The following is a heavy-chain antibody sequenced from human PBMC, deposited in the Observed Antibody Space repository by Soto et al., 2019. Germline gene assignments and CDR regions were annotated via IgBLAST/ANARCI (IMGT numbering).Heavy chain of an antibody. Sequence: SGPTLVNPTQTLTLTCTFSGFSLSTGGVGVGWIRQPQGKAPEWLALIYWNDDKRYSPSLNSRLTITKDTSKNQVVLTMSNMDPVDTATYYCGGYNVLTGYQGYGMDVWGQGTTVTVSS. D-gene: IGHD3-9*01. CDR3: GGYNVLTGYQGYGMDV. CDR2: IYWNDDK. J-gene: IGHJ6*02. CDR1: GFSLSTGGVG. V-gene: IGHV2-5*01.